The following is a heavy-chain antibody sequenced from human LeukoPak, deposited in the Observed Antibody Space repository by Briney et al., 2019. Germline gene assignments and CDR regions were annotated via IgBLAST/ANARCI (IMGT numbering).Heavy chain of an antibody. CDR2: IYYSGST. V-gene: IGHV4-31*03. Sequence: SETLSLTCTVPGGSISSGGYYWSRIRQHPGEGLEWIGYIYYSGSTYYNPSLKSRVTISVDTSKNQFSLKLSSVTAADTAVYYCARGLSGGDYWGQGTLVTVSS. J-gene: IGHJ4*02. CDR1: GGSISSGGYY. CDR3: ARGLSGGDY. D-gene: IGHD6-25*01.